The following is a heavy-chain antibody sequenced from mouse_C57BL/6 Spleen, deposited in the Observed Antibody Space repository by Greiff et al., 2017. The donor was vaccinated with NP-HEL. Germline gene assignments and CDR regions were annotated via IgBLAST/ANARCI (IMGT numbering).Heavy chain of an antibody. V-gene: IGHV5-4*01. CDR1: GFTFSSYA. J-gene: IGHJ2*01. CDR3: ARLTGMLDYFDY. D-gene: IGHD4-1*01. Sequence: EVQRVESGGGLVKPGGSLKLSCAASGFTFSSYAMSWVRQTPEKRLEWFATISDGGSYTDYPDNVKGRFTISRDNAKNNLYLQMSHLKSEDTAMYCCARLTGMLDYFDYWGQGTTLTVSS. CDR2: ISDGGSYT.